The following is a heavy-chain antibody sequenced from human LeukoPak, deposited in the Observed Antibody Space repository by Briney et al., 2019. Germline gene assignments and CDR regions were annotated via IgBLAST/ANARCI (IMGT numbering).Heavy chain of an antibody. CDR3: ARDRVAAAGSKGAFDI. J-gene: IGHJ3*02. D-gene: IGHD6-13*01. Sequence: ASVKVSCKASGYTFTSYGISWVRQAPGQGLEWMGWISAYNGNTNYAQKLQGRVTMTTDTSTSTAYMELRSLRSDDTAVYYCARDRVAAAGSKGAFDIWGQGTMVTVSS. V-gene: IGHV1-18*01. CDR1: GYTFTSYG. CDR2: ISAYNGNT.